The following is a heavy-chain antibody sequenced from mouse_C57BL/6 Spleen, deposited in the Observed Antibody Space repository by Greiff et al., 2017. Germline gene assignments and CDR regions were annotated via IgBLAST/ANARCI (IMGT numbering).Heavy chain of an antibody. V-gene: IGHV1-81*01. CDR2: IYPRSGNT. J-gene: IGHJ1*03. CDR3: ARNYGSSYGWYFDV. D-gene: IGHD1-1*01. Sequence: VQLQQSGAELARPGASVKLSCKASGYTFTSYGISWVKQRTGQGLEWIGEIYPRSGNTYYNEKFQGKATLTADKSSSTAYMALRSLTSEDSAVYFCARNYGSSYGWYFDVWGTGTTVTVSS. CDR1: GYTFTSYG.